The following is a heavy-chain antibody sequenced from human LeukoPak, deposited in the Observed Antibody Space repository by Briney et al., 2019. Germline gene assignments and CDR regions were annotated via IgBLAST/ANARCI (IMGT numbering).Heavy chain of an antibody. D-gene: IGHD3-10*01. V-gene: IGHV1-69*01. CDR3: ARGFGELKYYYYYMDV. CDR1: RGTFSSYA. J-gene: IGHJ6*03. CDR2: IIPIFGTA. Sequence: SVKVSCKASRGTFSSYAISWVRQAPGQGLEWMGGIIPIFGTANYAQKFQGRVTITADESTSTAYMELSSLRSEDTAVYYCARGFGELKYYYYYMDVWGKGTTVTVSS.